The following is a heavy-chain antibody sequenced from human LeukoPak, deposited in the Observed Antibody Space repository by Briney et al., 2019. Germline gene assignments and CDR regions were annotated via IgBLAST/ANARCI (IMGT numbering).Heavy chain of an antibody. V-gene: IGHV3-7*01. CDR3: ARDESLDY. Sequence: GGSLRLSCAASKFTFSSYWMSWVRQAPGKGLEWVADIKVDGNEKYYVDSVKGRFTISRDSSKSTLYLQMNSLRVEDTAVYYCARDESLDYWGQGTLVTVSS. J-gene: IGHJ4*02. CDR2: IKVDGNEK. CDR1: KFTFSSYW.